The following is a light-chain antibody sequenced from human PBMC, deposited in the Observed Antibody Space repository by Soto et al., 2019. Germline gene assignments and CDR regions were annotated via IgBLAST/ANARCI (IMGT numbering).Light chain of an antibody. CDR3: QSYDSSLSGYVV. V-gene: IGLV1-40*01. CDR1: SSNIGAGYD. J-gene: IGLJ2*01. CDR2: GNS. Sequence: SVLTQPPSVSGAPGQRVTISCTGSSSNIGAGYDVHWYQQLPGTAPKLLIYGNSNRPSGVPDRFSGSKSGTSASLAITGLQAEDEADSYCQSYDSSLSGYVVFGGGTKVTVL.